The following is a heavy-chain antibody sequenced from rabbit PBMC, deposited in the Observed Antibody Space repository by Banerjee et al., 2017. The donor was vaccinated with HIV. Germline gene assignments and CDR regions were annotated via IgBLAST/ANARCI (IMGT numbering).Heavy chain of an antibody. J-gene: IGHJ4*01. Sequence: QEQLVESGGGLVQPGGSLKVSCKASGFDFSTYYMSWVRQAPGKGLEWIGCIYTGSSAGTYYASWVNSRFTISKTSSTTVTLQMTSLTAADTATYFCARDLAGVIGWNFGLWGPGTLVTVS. CDR3: ARDLAGVIGWNFGL. CDR1: GFDFSTYYM. CDR2: IYTGSSAGT. V-gene: IGHV1S45*01. D-gene: IGHD4-1*01.